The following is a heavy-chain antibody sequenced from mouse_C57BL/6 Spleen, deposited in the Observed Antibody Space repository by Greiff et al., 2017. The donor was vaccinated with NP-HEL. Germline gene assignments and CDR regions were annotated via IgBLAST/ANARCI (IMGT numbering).Heavy chain of an antibody. Sequence: QVQLKQPGAELVKPGASVKLSCKASGYTFTSYWMHWVKQRPGQGLEWIGMIHPNSGSTNYNEKFKSKATLTVDKSSSTAYMQLSSLTSEDSAVYYCARDYYGSSYDWFAYWGQGTLVTVSA. CDR3: ARDYYGSSYDWFAY. J-gene: IGHJ3*01. V-gene: IGHV1-64*01. CDR2: IHPNSGST. CDR1: GYTFTSYW. D-gene: IGHD1-1*01.